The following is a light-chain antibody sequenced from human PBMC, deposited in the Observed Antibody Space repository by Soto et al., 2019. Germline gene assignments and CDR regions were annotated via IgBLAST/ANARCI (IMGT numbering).Light chain of an antibody. CDR3: QQYGMSPFT. Sequence: VLTQNTGTLSLSPGATATLSCRASQSVSSNYAAWFHQKPGQAPRLLSYGASSRATGVPDRFSASGSGTDFTLTISRLEPEDFAVYYCQQYGMSPFTFAPGTMVDI. CDR1: QSVSSNY. J-gene: IGKJ3*01. V-gene: IGKV3-20*01. CDR2: GAS.